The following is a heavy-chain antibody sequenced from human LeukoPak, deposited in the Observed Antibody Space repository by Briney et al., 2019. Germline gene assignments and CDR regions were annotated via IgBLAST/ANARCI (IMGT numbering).Heavy chain of an antibody. J-gene: IGHJ5*02. CDR3: ARWRYCSSTSCYEGFDP. V-gene: IGHV3-48*04. CDR2: ISSSSSTI. Sequence: SGGSLRLSCAASGITFSSYSMNWVRQAPGKGLEWVSYISSSSSTIYYADSVKGRFTISRDNAKNSLYLQMNSLRAEDTAVYYCARWRYCSSTSCYEGFDPWGQGTLVTVSS. CDR1: GITFSSYS. D-gene: IGHD2-2*01.